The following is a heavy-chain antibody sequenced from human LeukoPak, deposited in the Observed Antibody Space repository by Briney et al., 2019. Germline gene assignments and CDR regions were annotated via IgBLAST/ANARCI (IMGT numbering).Heavy chain of an antibody. D-gene: IGHD4-17*01. CDR2: INAGNGNT. V-gene: IGHV1-3*01. CDR1: GYTFTTYA. J-gene: IGHJ4*02. Sequence: ASVKVSCKASGYTFTTYAMHWVRQATGQRLEWMGWINAGNGNTKYSQNFQGRVTITRDTSASTAYMELSSLRSEDTAVYYCARFSTVTISFDSWGQGTLVTVSS. CDR3: ARFSTVTISFDS.